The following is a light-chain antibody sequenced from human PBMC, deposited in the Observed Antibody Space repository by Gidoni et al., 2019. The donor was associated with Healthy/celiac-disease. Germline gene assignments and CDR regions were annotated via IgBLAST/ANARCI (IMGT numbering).Light chain of an antibody. V-gene: IGKV4-1*01. Sequence: DIVMTQSPHSLAVSLGERATINSKSSQSVLYSSNNTNYLAWYQQKPGQPPKLLIYWASTRESGVPDRFSGGGSGTDFTLPISSLQAEDVAVYYCQQYYSTPPVTFXQXTRLEIK. CDR2: WAS. CDR3: QQYYSTPPVT. J-gene: IGKJ5*01. CDR1: QSVLYSSNNTNY.